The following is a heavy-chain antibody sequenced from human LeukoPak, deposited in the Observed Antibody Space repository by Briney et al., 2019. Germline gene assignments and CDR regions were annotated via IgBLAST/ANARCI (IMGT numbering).Heavy chain of an antibody. J-gene: IGHJ4*02. Sequence: PGGSLRLSCAASGFTFGSYAMSWVRQAPGKGLEWASAINSDGRNTYYADSVKGRFTISRDNSKNTLFLQVNSLIAEDTAVYYCARREYNNGYVFGGPGTLVTVSS. D-gene: IGHD5-18*01. CDR1: GFTFGSYA. CDR2: INSDGRNT. V-gene: IGHV3-23*01. CDR3: ARREYNNGYVF.